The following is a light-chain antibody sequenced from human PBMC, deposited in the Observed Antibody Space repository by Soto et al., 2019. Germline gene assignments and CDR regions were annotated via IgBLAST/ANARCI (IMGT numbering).Light chain of an antibody. Sequence: SYVLTQPPSVSVSPGNTARITCGGNNIGSQSVHWYQQQPGQAPVLVVFYDRVRPSGIPERFSGSNSGNTATLTISRAEAGDEADYYCQVWDSSSDHSGVFGGGTKLTVL. CDR1: NIGSQS. CDR3: QVWDSSSDHSGV. J-gene: IGLJ2*01. V-gene: IGLV3-21*04. CDR2: YDR.